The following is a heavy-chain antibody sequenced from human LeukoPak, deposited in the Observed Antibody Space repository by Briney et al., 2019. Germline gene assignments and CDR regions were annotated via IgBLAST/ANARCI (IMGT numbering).Heavy chain of an antibody. J-gene: IGHJ4*02. V-gene: IGHV4-39*01. CDR1: GGSISSSCYY. CDR3: ARSLDYGDYGPGY. D-gene: IGHD4-17*01. CDR2: IYYSGST. Sequence: PSETLPLTCTDSGGSISSSCYYWGRLRPPPGEGLVWIGSIYYSGSTYYNPSHKSRVTISVDTSKDQFSLKRSSVTAADTSVYYCARSLDYGDYGPGYWGQGTLVTVSS.